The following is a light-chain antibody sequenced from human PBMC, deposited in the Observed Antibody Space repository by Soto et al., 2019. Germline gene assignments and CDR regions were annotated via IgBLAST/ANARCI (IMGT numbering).Light chain of an antibody. Sequence: DIQMTQSPSTLSGSVGDRVTITCRASQTISSWLAWYQQKPGKAPKLLIYKASTLKSGGPSRFSGSGSGTEFTLTIRSLQPDDFATYYCQHYNSYSAAFGQGTKVELK. CDR2: KAS. CDR1: QTISSW. V-gene: IGKV1-5*03. J-gene: IGKJ1*01. CDR3: QHYNSYSAA.